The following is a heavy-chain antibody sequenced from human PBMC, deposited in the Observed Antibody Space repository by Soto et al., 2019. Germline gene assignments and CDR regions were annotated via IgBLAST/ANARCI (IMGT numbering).Heavy chain of an antibody. V-gene: IGHV1-69*04. CDR1: GGTFSSYT. J-gene: IGHJ5*02. D-gene: IGHD2-2*01. Sequence: GASVKVSCKASGGTFSSYTISWVRQAPGQGLEWMGRIIPILGIANYAQKFQGRVTITADKSTSTAYMELSSLRSEDTAVYYCARDVIGYCSSTSCYAWFDPWGQGTLVTVSS. CDR3: ARDVIGYCSSTSCYAWFDP. CDR2: IIPILGIA.